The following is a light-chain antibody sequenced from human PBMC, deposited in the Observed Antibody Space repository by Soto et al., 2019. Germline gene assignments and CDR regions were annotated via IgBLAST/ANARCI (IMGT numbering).Light chain of an antibody. CDR2: DAS. V-gene: IGKV3-11*01. Sequence: EIVLTQSPATLSLSPGERATLSCRASQSVSSHLAWYQQKPGQAPRLLIYDASNRATGIPARFSGSGSGTDFTLTISSLEPEDFAVYYCQQRSNWPLTFGRGTKVDIK. CDR3: QQRSNWPLT. J-gene: IGKJ4*01. CDR1: QSVSSH.